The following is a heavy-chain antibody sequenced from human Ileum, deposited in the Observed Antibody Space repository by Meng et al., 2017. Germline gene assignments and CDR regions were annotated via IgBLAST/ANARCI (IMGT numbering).Heavy chain of an antibody. CDR1: GYTFTSDA. Sequence: VQLEHSGSDLKKPVASVKVSCKASGYTFTSDAIDWVRQAPGQGLEWMGWINTNTGNPTYAQGFTGRFVFSLDTSVSTAYLQISSLKAEDTAVYYCVRGDSYGYVGIDYWGQGTLVTVSS. D-gene: IGHD5-18*01. CDR2: INTNTGNP. V-gene: IGHV7-4-1*02. J-gene: IGHJ4*02. CDR3: VRGDSYGYVGIDY.